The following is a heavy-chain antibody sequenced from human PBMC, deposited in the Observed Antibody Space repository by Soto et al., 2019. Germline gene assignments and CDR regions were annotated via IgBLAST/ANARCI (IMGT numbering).Heavy chain of an antibody. CDR1: GGTFSSYA. CDR2: IIPIFGTA. V-gene: IGHV1-69*12. D-gene: IGHD3-22*01. CDR3: ASHYDSSGYYYRGLDY. J-gene: IGHJ4*02. Sequence: QVQLVQSGAEVKKPGSSVKVSCKASGGTFSSYAISWVRQDPGQGLEWMGGIIPIFGTADYAQKFQGRVTITADESTSTGNMELSSLRSEDTAVYYCASHYDSSGYYYRGLDYCVQGTLVTVSS.